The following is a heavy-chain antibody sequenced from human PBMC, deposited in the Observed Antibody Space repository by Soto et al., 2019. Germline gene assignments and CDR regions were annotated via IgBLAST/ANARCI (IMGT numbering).Heavy chain of an antibody. CDR3: ARGRYYDSSGYYAFDI. V-gene: IGHV1-69*02. D-gene: IGHD3-22*01. CDR1: GGTFSSYT. Sequence: SVKVSCKASGGTFSSYTISWVRQAPGQGLEWMGRIIPILGIANYAQKFQGRVTITADKSTSTAYMELSSLRSEDTAVYYCARGRYYDSSGYYAFDIWGQGTMVTVSS. J-gene: IGHJ3*02. CDR2: IIPILGIA.